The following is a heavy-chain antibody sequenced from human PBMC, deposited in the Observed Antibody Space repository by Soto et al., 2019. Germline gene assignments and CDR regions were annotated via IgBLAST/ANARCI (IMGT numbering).Heavy chain of an antibody. Sequence: SETLSLTCTVSGGSLNDYYWSWTRQPPGKGLEWIAYGLRPDYTGYNPSLRNRVTISSDTSKNQFSLRLISVTAADTAVYYCVAGPDRAKSAYWGQGTLVTGSS. CDR2: GLRPDYT. V-gene: IGHV4-59*01. CDR1: GGSLNDYY. J-gene: IGHJ4*01. CDR3: VAGPDRAKSAY.